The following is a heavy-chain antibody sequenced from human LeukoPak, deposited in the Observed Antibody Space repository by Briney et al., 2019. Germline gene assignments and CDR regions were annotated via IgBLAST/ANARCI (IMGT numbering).Heavy chain of an antibody. D-gene: IGHD3-22*01. J-gene: IGHJ4*02. V-gene: IGHV4-59*01. Sequence: SETLSLTCTVSGGSISSYYWNWIRQSPGKGLEWIGYIYYSGSTNYNPSLKSRVTISGDTSKNQFSLKLRSVTTADTAVYYCASNYDSSGYYFDYWGQGTLVTVSS. CDR1: GGSISSYY. CDR2: IYYSGST. CDR3: ASNYDSSGYYFDY.